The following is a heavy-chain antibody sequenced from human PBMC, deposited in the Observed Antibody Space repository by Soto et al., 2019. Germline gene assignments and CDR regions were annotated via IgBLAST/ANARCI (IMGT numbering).Heavy chain of an antibody. V-gene: IGHV3-23*01. CDR1: GFTFSSYA. CDR3: ARVYRDIVVVPPATNYFGP. D-gene: IGHD2-2*01. CDR2: ISGSGGNT. J-gene: IGHJ5*02. Sequence: GGSLRLSCAASGFTFSSYAMSWVRQAPGKGLEWVSLISGSGGNTYYADSVKGRFTVSRDNFKNRLFLQMNSLRAEDTAVYYCARVYRDIVVVPPATNYFGPWGQGTLVTVSS.